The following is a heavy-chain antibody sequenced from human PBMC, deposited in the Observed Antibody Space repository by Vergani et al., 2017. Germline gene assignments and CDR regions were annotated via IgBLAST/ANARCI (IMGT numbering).Heavy chain of an antibody. J-gene: IGHJ4*02. Sequence: QVQLVESGGGVVQPGRSLRLSCAASGFTFRSYGLHWVRPAPGKGLEWVAVIWYDGSNKYYADSVKGRFTISRDNSKNTLYLQMNSLRAEDTAVYYCARDLHGALDYWGQGTLVTVSS. V-gene: IGHV3-33*01. D-gene: IGHD1-26*01. CDR3: ARDLHGALDY. CDR1: GFTFRSYG. CDR2: IWYDGSNK.